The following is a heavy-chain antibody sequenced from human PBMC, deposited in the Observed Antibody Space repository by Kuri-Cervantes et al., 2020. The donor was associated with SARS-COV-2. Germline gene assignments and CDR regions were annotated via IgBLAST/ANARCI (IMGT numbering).Heavy chain of an antibody. J-gene: IGHJ3*02. CDR2: IAYDGSNK. Sequence: GESLKISCAASGFTFSSYAIHWVRQAPGKGLEWVAVIAYDGSNKYYADSVKGRSTISRDNSKNTLYLQMNSLRAEDTAVYYCARGLAIFGVRNAFDIWGQGTMVTVSS. D-gene: IGHD3-3*01. CDR1: GFTFSSYA. CDR3: ARGLAIFGVRNAFDI. V-gene: IGHV3-30*04.